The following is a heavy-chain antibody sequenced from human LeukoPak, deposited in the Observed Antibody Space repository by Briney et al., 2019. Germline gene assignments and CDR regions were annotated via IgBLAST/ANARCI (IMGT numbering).Heavy chain of an antibody. D-gene: IGHD3-22*01. CDR2: IYYSGST. Sequence: PSETLSPTCTVSGGSISSSSYYWGWIRQPPGKGLEWIGSIYYSGSTYYNPSLKSRVTISVDTSKNQFSLKLSSVTAADTAVYYCARLSSDSSGYFVRDYWGQGTLVTVSS. CDR1: GGSISSSSYY. J-gene: IGHJ4*02. CDR3: ARLSSDSSGYFVRDY. V-gene: IGHV4-39*01.